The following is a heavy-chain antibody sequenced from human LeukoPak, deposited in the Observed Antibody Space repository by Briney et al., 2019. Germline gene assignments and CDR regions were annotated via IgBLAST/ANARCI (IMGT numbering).Heavy chain of an antibody. D-gene: IGHD2-8*01. J-gene: IGHJ4*02. CDR2: IGASGSHT. CDR1: GFTFSIHG. CDR3: ARALIGYYFDY. V-gene: IGHV3-23*01. Sequence: GGSLRLSCAASGFTFSIHGMNWVRQAPGKGLEWVSGIGASGSHTYFADSVKGRFSISRDNSKNTVYLQMNSLRAEDTAVYYCARALIGYYFDYWGQGTLVTVSS.